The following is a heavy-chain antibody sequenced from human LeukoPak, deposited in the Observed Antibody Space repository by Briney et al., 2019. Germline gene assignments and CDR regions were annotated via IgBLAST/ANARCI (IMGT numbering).Heavy chain of an antibody. CDR1: GCTISSYY. V-gene: IGHV4-59*01. Sequence: AGTLSLTCTVSGCTISSYYWSWVRQPPGKGLEWIGYIYSSGSTNYNPSLKSRVTISVDTSKNQFSLKLSSVTAADTAVYYCAREIAAAGTFYYYYMDVWGKGTTVTVSS. CDR2: IYSSGST. D-gene: IGHD6-13*01. CDR3: AREIAAAGTFYYYYMDV. J-gene: IGHJ6*03.